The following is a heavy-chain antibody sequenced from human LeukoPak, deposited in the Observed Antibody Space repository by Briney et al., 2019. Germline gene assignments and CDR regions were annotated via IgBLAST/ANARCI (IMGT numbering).Heavy chain of an antibody. V-gene: IGHV3-21*01. D-gene: IGHD2-21*02. CDR1: GFTFSSYA. J-gene: IGHJ4*02. CDR3: ARELGDPYFDY. CDR2: ISSSSSYI. Sequence: GGSLRLSCAASGFTFSSYAMSWVRQAPGKGLEWVSSISSSSSYIYYADSVKGRFTISRDNAKNSLYLQMNSLRAEDTAVYYCARELGDPYFDYWGQGTLVTVSS.